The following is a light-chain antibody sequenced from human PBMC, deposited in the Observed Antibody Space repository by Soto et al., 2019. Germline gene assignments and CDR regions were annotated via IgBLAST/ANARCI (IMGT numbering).Light chain of an antibody. CDR2: KAS. CDR3: QQYSSYPRT. V-gene: IGKV1-5*03. CDR1: QSISSW. Sequence: DIQMTQSPSTLSASVGDRVTITCRASQSISSWLAWYQQKPGKAPNLLIYKASSLESGVPSRFSGSGSGKEFTLTINSLQPDDSATYYCQQYSSYPRTFGQGTKVEIK. J-gene: IGKJ1*01.